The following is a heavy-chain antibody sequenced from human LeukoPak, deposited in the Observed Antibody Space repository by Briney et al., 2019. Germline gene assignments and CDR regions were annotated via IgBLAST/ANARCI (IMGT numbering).Heavy chain of an antibody. CDR2: IYSGGST. D-gene: IGHD4-17*01. J-gene: IGHJ4*02. Sequence: PGGPLRLSCAASGFTVSSNYMSWVRQAPGKGQEWVSVIYSGGSTYYADSVKGRFTISRDNSKNTLYLQMNSLRAEDTAVYYCARARTTRGFDYWGQGTLVTVSS. CDR3: ARARTTRGFDY. V-gene: IGHV3-53*01. CDR1: GFTVSSNY.